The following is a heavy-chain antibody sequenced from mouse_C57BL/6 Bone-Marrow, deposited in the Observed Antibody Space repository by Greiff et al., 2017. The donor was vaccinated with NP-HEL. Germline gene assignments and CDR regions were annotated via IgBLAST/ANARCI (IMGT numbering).Heavy chain of an antibody. V-gene: IGHV10-3*01. J-gene: IGHJ1*03. Sequence: EVQLVESGGGLVQPKGSLKLSCAASGFTFNTYAMHWVRQAPGTGLEWVARIRSKSSNYATYYADSVKDRFTISRDDSQSMLYLQMNNLKTEDTAMYYCVREGIYYYGSRYFDVWGTGTTVTVSS. CDR3: VREGIYYYGSRYFDV. D-gene: IGHD1-1*01. CDR1: GFTFNTYA. CDR2: IRSKSSNYAT.